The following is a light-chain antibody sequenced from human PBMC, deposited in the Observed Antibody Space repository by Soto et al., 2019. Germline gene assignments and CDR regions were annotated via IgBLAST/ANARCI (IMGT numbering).Light chain of an antibody. V-gene: IGKV1-5*01. Sequence: IQMTQSPSTLSASVGDRVTITCRASQTISGWLAWYQQKPGKAPRLLIYDASTLETGVPSRFSGSGSGTDFTLTISSLQPDDFATYYCQQYNSYSWTFGQGTKVEIK. CDR1: QTISGW. CDR2: DAS. J-gene: IGKJ1*01. CDR3: QQYNSYSWT.